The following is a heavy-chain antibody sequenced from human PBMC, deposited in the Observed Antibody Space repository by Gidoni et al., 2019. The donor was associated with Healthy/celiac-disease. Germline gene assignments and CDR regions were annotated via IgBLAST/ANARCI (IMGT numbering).Heavy chain of an antibody. CDR2: ISYDGSNK. D-gene: IGHD1-26*01. CDR3: AKGQWELQSYYFDY. CDR1: GFTFSSYG. Sequence: QVQLVESGGGVVQPGRSLRLSCPASGFTFSSYGMPWVRQAPGKGLEWVAVISYDGSNKYYADSVKGRFTISRDNSKNTLYLQMNSLRAEDTAVYYCAKGQWELQSYYFDYWGQGTLVTVSS. V-gene: IGHV3-30*18. J-gene: IGHJ4*02.